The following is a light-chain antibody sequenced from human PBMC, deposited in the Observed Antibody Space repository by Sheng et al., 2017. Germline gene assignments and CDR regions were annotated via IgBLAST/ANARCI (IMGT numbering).Light chain of an antibody. CDR1: QSVSSY. Sequence: EIVMTQSPPTLSMSPGERATLSCRASQSVSSYLAWYQQKPGQAPRLLIYGASNRATGIPDRFSGSGSGTDFTLSISRLEPEDFAVYYCQQYGPSWWTFGQGTKVEIK. J-gene: IGKJ1*01. CDR2: GAS. V-gene: IGKV3-20*01. CDR3: QQYGPSWWT.